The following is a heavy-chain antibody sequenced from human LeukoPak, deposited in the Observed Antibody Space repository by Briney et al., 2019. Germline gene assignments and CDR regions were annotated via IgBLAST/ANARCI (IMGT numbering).Heavy chain of an antibody. CDR2: ISVSSIFI. D-gene: IGHD5-24*01. CDR1: EFTFSRYS. V-gene: IGHV3-21*04. Sequence: GGSLRLSCAASEFTFSRYSMNWVRQAPGKGLEWVSSISVSSIFIYYSDSVKGRFTISRDDAKNSLYLQMNSLRAEDTAVYYCAKQVEPTNWFDPWGQGTLVTVSS. J-gene: IGHJ5*02. CDR3: AKQVEPTNWFDP.